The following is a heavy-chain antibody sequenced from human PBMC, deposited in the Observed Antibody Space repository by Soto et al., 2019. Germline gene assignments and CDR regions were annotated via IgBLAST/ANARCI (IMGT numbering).Heavy chain of an antibody. CDR2: ISSGGST. CDR3: ARSWGFETTPDNSDV. V-gene: IGHV3-53*04. D-gene: IGHD1-1*01. CDR1: GFTVSSNY. J-gene: IGHJ6*02. Sequence: GGSVRLSCAASGFTVSSNYMSWVRQAPGKGLEWVSVISSGGSTYYADSVKGRFTISRHNSKNTLYLQMNSLRSEDTAVYYCARSWGFETTPDNSDVWGQGTTVTVSS.